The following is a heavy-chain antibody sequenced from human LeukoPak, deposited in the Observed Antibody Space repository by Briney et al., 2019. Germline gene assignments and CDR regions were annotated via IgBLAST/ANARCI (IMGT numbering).Heavy chain of an antibody. D-gene: IGHD3-10*01. Sequence: SENLSLTCTVSGGSISSYYWSWIRQPPGKGLEWIGYIYYSGSTNYNPSLKSRVTISVDTSKNQFSLKLSSVTAADTAVYYCARHQFNVKRFGAWAAFDIWGQGTMVTVSS. CDR3: ARHQFNVKRFGAWAAFDI. CDR2: IYYSGST. J-gene: IGHJ3*02. CDR1: GGSISSYY. V-gene: IGHV4-59*08.